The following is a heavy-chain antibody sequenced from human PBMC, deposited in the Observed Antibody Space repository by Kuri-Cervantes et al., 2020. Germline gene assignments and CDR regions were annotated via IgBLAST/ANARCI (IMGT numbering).Heavy chain of an antibody. CDR3: AWGDGMGV. CDR1: GGSISSGGYS. CDR2: IYHSGST. Sequence: SETLSLTCAVSGGSISSGGYSWSWIRQLPGKGLEWIGYIYHSGSTNYNPSLKSRVTISVDTSKNQFSLKLSSVTAADTAVYYCAWGDGMGVWGQGTMVTVSS. D-gene: IGHD3-16*01. V-gene: IGHV4-30-2*01. J-gene: IGHJ6*02.